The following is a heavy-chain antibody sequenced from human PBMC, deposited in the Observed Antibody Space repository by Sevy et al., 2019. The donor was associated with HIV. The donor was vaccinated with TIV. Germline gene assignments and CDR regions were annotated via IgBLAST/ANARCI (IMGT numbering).Heavy chain of an antibody. CDR2: ISHDGINE. Sequence: GGSLRLSFIGSGFSFSYYGIHWVRQFPGKGLDWVALISHDGINEYYADSVKGRFTISRDNSKNTVYLEMNSLRNEDTAIYFCANAYSGSYSHSYLYALDVWGQGTTVTVSS. D-gene: IGHD1-26*01. CDR1: GFSFSYYG. J-gene: IGHJ6*02. V-gene: IGHV3-30*18. CDR3: ANAYSGSYSHSYLYALDV.